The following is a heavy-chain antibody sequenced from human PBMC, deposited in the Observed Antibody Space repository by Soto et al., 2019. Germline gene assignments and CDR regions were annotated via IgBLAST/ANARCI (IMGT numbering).Heavy chain of an antibody. J-gene: IGHJ6*02. CDR2: IYYSGST. CDR3: ARDLPGYHGMDV. Sequence: SETLSLTCTVSGGSISSGGYYWSWIRQHPGKGLEWIGYIYYSGSTYYNPSLKSRVTISVDTSKNQFSLKLSSVTAADTAVYYCARDLPGYHGMDVWGQGTTVTVSS. CDR1: GGSISSGGYY. V-gene: IGHV4-31*03.